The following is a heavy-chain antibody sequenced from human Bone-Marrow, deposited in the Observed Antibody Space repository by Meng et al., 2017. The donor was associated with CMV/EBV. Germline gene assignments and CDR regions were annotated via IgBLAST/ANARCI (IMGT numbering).Heavy chain of an antibody. D-gene: IGHD5-12*01. CDR3: ARGSERGYDFDFDY. Sequence: SGFTFRNYAMIWVRQAPGKGLEWVSGISGGSGSKYYADSVKGRFTISRDNSENTLYLQMYSLRDEDTAVYYCARGSERGYDFDFDYWGQGTLVTVSS. CDR2: ISGGSGSK. V-gene: IGHV3-23*01. J-gene: IGHJ4*02. CDR1: GFTFRNYA.